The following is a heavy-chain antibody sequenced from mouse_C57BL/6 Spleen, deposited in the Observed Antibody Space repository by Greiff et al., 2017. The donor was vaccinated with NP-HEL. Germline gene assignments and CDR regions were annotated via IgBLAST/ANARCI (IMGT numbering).Heavy chain of an antibody. V-gene: IGHV1-22*01. CDR3: AIEESYYYGSSSYFDV. J-gene: IGHJ1*03. CDR2: INPNNGGT. CDR1: GYTFTDYN. D-gene: IGHD1-1*01. Sequence: EVQLQQSGPELVKPGASVKMSCKASGYTFTDYNMHWVKQSHGKSLEWLGYINPNNGGTSYNQNFKGKTTLTVNNSSSTAYMELRSLTSEDSAVYYCAIEESYYYGSSSYFDVWGTGTTVTVSS.